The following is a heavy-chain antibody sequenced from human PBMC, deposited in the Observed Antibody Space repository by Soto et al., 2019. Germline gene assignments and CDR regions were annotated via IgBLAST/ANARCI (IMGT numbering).Heavy chain of an antibody. D-gene: IGHD2-15*01. CDR2: IIPIFGTA. CDR1: GGTFSSYA. CDR3: AMRGGRGYCSGGSCFPELFDI. V-gene: IGHV1-69*12. J-gene: IGHJ3*02. Sequence: QVQLVQSGAEVKKPGSSVKVSCKASGGTFSSYAISWVRQAPGQGLEWMGGIIPIFGTANYAQKFQGRVTITADESTSTAYMELSSLRSEDTAVYYGAMRGGRGYCSGGSCFPELFDIWGQGTMVTVSS.